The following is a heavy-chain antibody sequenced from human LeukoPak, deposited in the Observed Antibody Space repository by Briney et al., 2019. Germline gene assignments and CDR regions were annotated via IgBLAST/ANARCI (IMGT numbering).Heavy chain of an antibody. J-gene: IGHJ4*02. V-gene: IGHV3-30*02. CDR1: GFTISSYG. D-gene: IGHD5-18*01. CDR3: AKPSAVDTVMVR. CDR2: IRYDGSNK. Sequence: GGTLRLSCAASGFTISSYGMHWVRQAPGKGLEWVAFIRYDGSNKYYADSVKGRFTISRHNIKNTQHLQMKTPGTVATTADYFAKPSAVDTVMVRWGEGTRVSVFS.